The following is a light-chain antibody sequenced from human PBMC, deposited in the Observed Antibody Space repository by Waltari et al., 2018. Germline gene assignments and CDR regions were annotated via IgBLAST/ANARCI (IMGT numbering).Light chain of an antibody. CDR2: DVN. J-gene: IGLJ2*01. CDR1: RRKFCTYKS. CDR3: SSYTGSSTVI. Sequence: QSALTQPASLSGSPGQALRTSCPGSRRKFCTYKSVSWYQQHPGRTPRLIIYDVNMRPSGISDRFSGSKSGATASLTISGLQTEDEADYYCSSYTGSSTVIFGGGTRLTVL. V-gene: IGLV2-14*03.